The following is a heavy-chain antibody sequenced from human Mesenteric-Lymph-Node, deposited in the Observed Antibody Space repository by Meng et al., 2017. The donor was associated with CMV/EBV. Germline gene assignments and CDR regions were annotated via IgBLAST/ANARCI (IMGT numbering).Heavy chain of an antibody. CDR2: IYPGDSDT. J-gene: IGHJ4*02. CDR3: ARHPGYGDYASYFDY. V-gene: IGHV5-51*01. CDR1: GYSFTSYW. D-gene: IGHD4-17*01. Sequence: GYSFTSYWIGWVRQMPGKGLAWMGIIYPGDSDTRYSPSFQGQVTISADKSISTAYLQWSSLKASDTAMYYCARHPGYGDYASYFDYWGQGTLVTVSS.